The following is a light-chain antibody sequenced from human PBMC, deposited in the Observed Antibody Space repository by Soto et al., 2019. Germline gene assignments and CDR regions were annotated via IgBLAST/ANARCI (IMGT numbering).Light chain of an antibody. Sequence: DIQMTQSPSSLSASVGDRVTITCRASQSISSYLNWYQQKPGKAPKLLIYAASSLQSGVPSRFSGSGSGTDFTLTISSLQPEDFATYYCQQSYSTLYTFGQGTKVEIK. CDR1: QSISSY. CDR3: QQSYSTLYT. J-gene: IGKJ1*01. V-gene: IGKV1-39*01. CDR2: AAS.